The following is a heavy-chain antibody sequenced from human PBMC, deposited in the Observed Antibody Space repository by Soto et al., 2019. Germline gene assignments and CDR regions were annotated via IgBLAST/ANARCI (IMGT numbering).Heavy chain of an antibody. CDR2: IYYSGST. V-gene: IGHV4-39*01. J-gene: IGHJ3*02. CDR3: ARRPLWFGELHAFDI. CDR1: GGSISSSSYY. Sequence: PXXTLSLPFTASGGSISSSSYYWGWIRQPPGKGLEWIGSIYYSGSTYYNPSLKSRVTISVDTSKNQFSLKLSSVTAPDTAVYYCARRPLWFGELHAFDIWGQGTMVTVSS. D-gene: IGHD3-10*01.